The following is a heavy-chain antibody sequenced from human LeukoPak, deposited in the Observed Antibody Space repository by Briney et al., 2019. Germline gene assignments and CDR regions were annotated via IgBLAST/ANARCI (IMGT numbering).Heavy chain of an antibody. Sequence: SETLSLTCTVSGDSISSGDYYWTWIRQPPGKGLKWIGYIYYNGITYYNPSLKSRVIISVDQPKKQFSLKLSSVTAADTAVYYCAGAVTGYYLSHYYFPYWGRGTLITVSS. V-gene: IGHV4-30-4*01. J-gene: IGHJ4*02. CDR1: GDSISSGDYY. CDR3: AGAVTGYYLSHYYFPY. D-gene: IGHD3-9*01. CDR2: IYYNGIT.